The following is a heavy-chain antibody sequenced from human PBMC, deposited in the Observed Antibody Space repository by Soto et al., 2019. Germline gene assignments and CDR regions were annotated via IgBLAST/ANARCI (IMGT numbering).Heavy chain of an antibody. J-gene: IGHJ6*02. CDR1: GGSIKGDYY. V-gene: IGHV4-30-4*01. CDR3: ARGRPNYFYYGLDV. Sequence: PSETLSLTCTVSGGSIKGDYYWAWVRQPPGGGLQWMGYKYYSGATDSDPSLEARVSFSVDTSKNQFFLNLTSVTVADTAVYYCARGRPNYFYYGLDVWGPGIPVTAP. CDR2: KYYSGAT.